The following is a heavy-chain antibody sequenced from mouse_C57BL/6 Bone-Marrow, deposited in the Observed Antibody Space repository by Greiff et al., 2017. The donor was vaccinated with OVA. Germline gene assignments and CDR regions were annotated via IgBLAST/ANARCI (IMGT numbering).Heavy chain of an antibody. J-gene: IGHJ1*03. CDR2: ISNLAYSI. CDR3: ARLANWGPRYVDV. Sequence: EVKLVESGGGLVQPGGSLKLSCAASGFTFSDYGMAWVRQAPRQGPEWVAFISNLAYSIYYADTVTGRFTISRENAKNTLYLEMSSLRSEDTAMYYCARLANWGPRYVDVWGTGTTVTVSS. D-gene: IGHD4-1*01. V-gene: IGHV5-15*01. CDR1: GFTFSDYG.